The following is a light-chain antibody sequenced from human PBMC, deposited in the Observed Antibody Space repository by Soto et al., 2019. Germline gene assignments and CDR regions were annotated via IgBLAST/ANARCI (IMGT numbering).Light chain of an antibody. Sequence: QSVLTQPASVSGSPGQSITISCTGTSSDVGGYNYVSWYQQHPGKAPQLMICEVTNRPSGVSNRFSGSKSGNTASLTISGLQAEDEAYYYCSSYTSSYTGVFGGGTQLTVL. CDR2: EVT. CDR1: SSDVGGYNY. CDR3: SSYTSSYTGV. V-gene: IGLV2-14*01. J-gene: IGLJ3*02.